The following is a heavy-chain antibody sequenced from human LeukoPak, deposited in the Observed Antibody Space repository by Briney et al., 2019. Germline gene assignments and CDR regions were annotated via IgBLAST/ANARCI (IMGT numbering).Heavy chain of an antibody. CDR3: AREEALGSGSFDY. D-gene: IGHD1-26*01. V-gene: IGHV4-39*07. J-gene: IGHJ4*02. Sequence: PSETLSLTCSVSGDSISLSFYYWGWIRQPPGKALEWIGSVYYSGTTSYNPSLKSRVTISVDTSKNQFSLKLSSVTAADTAVYYCAREEALGSGSFDYWGQGTLVTVSS. CDR2: VYYSGTT. CDR1: GDSISLSFYY.